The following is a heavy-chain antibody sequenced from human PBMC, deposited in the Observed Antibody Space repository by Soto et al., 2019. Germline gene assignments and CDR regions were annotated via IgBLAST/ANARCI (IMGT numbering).Heavy chain of an antibody. J-gene: IGHJ5*02. Sequence: QINLIESGPTLVKPTQTLTLTCTFSGFSLSTSGAAVGWVRQPTGRALEWLALIYWDGDKRYNASLGNRLPITKETSMNQVVLTLTNVDPADTATYYCAHRATMTIFGLIIDNGIWFDPWGQGTRGIVSS. CDR1: GFSLSTSGAA. V-gene: IGHV2-5*02. CDR2: IYWDGDK. CDR3: AHRATMTIFGLIIDNGIWFDP. D-gene: IGHD3-3*01.